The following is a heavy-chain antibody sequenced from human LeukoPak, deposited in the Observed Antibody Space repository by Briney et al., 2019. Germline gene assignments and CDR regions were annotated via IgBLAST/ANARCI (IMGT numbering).Heavy chain of an antibody. CDR2: IYYSGST. D-gene: IGHD3-3*01. CDR1: GGSISSGGYY. CDR3: ARGGTTPDYDFWSGYYYWFDP. V-gene: IGHV4-31*03. J-gene: IGHJ5*02. Sequence: SETLSLTCTVSGGSISSGGYYWSWIRQHPGKGLEWIGYIYYSGSTYCNPSLKSRVTISVDTSKNQFSLKLSSVTAADTAVYYCARGGTTPDYDFWSGYYYWFDPWGQGTLVTVSS.